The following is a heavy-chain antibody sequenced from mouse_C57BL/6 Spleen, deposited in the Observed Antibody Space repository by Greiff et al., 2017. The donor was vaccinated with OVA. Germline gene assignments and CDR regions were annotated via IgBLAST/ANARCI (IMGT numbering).Heavy chain of an antibody. Sequence: EVHLVESGGGLVKPGGSLKLSCAASGFTFSSYAMSWVRQTPEKRLEWVATISDGGSYTYYPDNVKGRFTISRENAKNNLYLQMSHLKSEDTAMYYCARASDSSGFDYWGQGTTLTVSS. D-gene: IGHD3-2*02. CDR1: GFTFSSYA. CDR2: ISDGGSYT. V-gene: IGHV5-4*01. CDR3: ARASDSSGFDY. J-gene: IGHJ2*01.